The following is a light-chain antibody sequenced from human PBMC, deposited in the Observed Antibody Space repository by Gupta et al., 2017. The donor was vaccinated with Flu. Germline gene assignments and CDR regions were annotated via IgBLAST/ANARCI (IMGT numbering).Light chain of an antibody. CDR3: QQYSNWPRT. CDR1: QSDSSN. CDR2: GAS. Sequence: AMTQYPATLPVSPGERVTLSCRASQSDSSNLAWYQQKPGQPPRLLIYGASTSATGVPARFSGSGSGTEFTLTISSLESEDFAVYYCQQYSNWPRTFGQGTKVEIK. V-gene: IGKV3-15*01. J-gene: IGKJ1*01.